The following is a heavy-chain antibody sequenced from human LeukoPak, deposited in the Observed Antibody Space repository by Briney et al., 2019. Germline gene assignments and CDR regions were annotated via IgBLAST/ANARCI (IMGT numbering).Heavy chain of an antibody. J-gene: IGHJ4*02. D-gene: IGHD2-2*01. CDR1: GGTFSTNA. Sequence: GASVKVSCKASGGTFSTNAISWVRQAPGQGLDWMGGIIPIFGTANYAQKFQGRVTITTDESTSTAYMELSSLRSEDTAVYYCARGVEVEPAAVTAPFDYWGQGTLVTVSS. CDR2: IIPIFGTA. V-gene: IGHV1-69*05. CDR3: ARGVEVEPAAVTAPFDY.